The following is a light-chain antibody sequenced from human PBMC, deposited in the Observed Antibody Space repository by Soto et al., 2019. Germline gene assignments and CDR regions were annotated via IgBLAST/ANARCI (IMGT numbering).Light chain of an antibody. CDR2: DAT. Sequence: DIQMTQSPSALSGSVGDRVTITCQASQDINNRLNWYQHKPGKAPNLLIYDATSLQTGVPSRFRGSGYGTDFTLTISSLQPEDIATYYCQHFDSLPLAFGGGTKVEIK. V-gene: IGKV1-33*01. CDR3: QHFDSLPLA. CDR1: QDINNR. J-gene: IGKJ4*01.